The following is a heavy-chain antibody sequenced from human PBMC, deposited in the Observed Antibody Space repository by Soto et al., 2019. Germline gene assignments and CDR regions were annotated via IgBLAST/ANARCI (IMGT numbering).Heavy chain of an antibody. CDR1: GYTFTSYY. J-gene: IGHJ3*02. V-gene: IGHV1-46*01. Sequence: ASVKVSCKASGYTFTSYYMHWVRQAPGQGLEWMGIINPSGGSTSYAQKFQGRVTMTRDTSTSTVYMELSSLRSEDTAVYYCTVSYYNGDAFDIWGQGTMVTVSS. CDR2: INPSGGST. CDR3: TVSYYNGDAFDI. D-gene: IGHD3-10*01.